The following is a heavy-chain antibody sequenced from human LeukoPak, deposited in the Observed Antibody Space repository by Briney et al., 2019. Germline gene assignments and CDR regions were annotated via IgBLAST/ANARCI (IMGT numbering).Heavy chain of an antibody. CDR3: ARTYGDYGLWDAFDI. D-gene: IGHD4-17*01. V-gene: IGHV3-23*01. Sequence: TGGSLRLSCAASGFTFSSYAMTWVRQAPGKGLEWVSGISAAGVSTYYADSVKGRFTISRDSSKNTLYLQMNSLRAEDTAVYYCARTYGDYGLWDAFDIWGQGTMVTVSS. J-gene: IGHJ3*02. CDR1: GFTFSSYA. CDR2: ISAAGVST.